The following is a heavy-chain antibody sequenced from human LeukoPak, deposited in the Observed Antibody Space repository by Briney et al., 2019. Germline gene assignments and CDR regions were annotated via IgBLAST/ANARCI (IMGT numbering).Heavy chain of an antibody. D-gene: IGHD6-19*01. CDR1: GGSFSGYY. CDR3: ARDRGSSGWSSDAFDI. V-gene: IGHV4-34*01. J-gene: IGHJ3*02. CDR2: INHSGST. Sequence: SETLSLTCAVYGGSFSGYYWSWIRQPPGKGLEWIGEINHSGSTNYNPSLKSRVIISLDTSKNQFSLKLRSVTAADTAVYYCARDRGSSGWSSDAFDIWGQGTMVTVSS.